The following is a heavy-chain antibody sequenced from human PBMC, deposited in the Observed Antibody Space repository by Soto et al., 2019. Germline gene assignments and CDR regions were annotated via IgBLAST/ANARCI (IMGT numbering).Heavy chain of an antibody. J-gene: IGHJ3*01. CDR3: AIWSAIVGGAAALDV. CDR1: GYTFINYG. D-gene: IGHD1-26*01. V-gene: IGHV1-18*01. Sequence: QVQLVQSGAEVKKPGASVRVSCKTSGYTFINYGITWVRQAPGQGLEWMGWLSAYNGDTSSSEKLQDRFTMTTDTSTNRVYIELRSLTSDDTAVYYCAIWSAIVGGAAALDVWGQGTMVIVSS. CDR2: LSAYNGDT.